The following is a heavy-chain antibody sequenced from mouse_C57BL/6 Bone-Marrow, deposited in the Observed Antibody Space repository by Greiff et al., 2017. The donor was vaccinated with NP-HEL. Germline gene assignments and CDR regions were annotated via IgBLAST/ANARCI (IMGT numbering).Heavy chain of an antibody. Sequence: VHVKQSGPELVKPGDSVKISCKASGYSFTGYFMNWVMQSHGKSLEWIGRINPYNGDTFYNQKFKGKATLTVDKSSSTAHMELRSLTSEDSAVYYCARRGLFITTVVPFAYWGQGTLVTVSA. V-gene: IGHV1-20*01. CDR2: INPYNGDT. D-gene: IGHD1-1*01. J-gene: IGHJ3*01. CDR3: ARRGLFITTVVPFAY. CDR1: GYSFTGYF.